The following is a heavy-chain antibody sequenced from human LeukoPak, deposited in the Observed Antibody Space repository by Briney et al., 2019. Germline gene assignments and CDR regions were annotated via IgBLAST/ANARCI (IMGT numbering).Heavy chain of an antibody. Sequence: GGSLRLSCAASGFTFSRSDMVWVRQAPGKGLEWVANIKQDGSEKYYVDSVKGRFTISRDNAKNSLYLQMNSLRVEDTAVYYCASIYCSSTNCHRAFDIWGQGTMVTVSS. CDR2: IKQDGSEK. D-gene: IGHD2-2*01. J-gene: IGHJ3*02. CDR3: ASIYCSSTNCHRAFDI. CDR1: GFTFSRSD. V-gene: IGHV3-7*01.